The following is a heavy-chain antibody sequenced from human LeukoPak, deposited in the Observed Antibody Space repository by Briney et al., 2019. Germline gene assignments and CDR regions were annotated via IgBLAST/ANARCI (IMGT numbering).Heavy chain of an antibody. Sequence: QPGGSLRLSCAASGFTFSSYAMSWVRQAPGKGLEWVSAISGSGGSTYYADSVKGRFTISRDNSKNTLYLQMNSLRAEDTAVYYCAKNTVGATTRPSSFDYWGQGTLVTVSS. J-gene: IGHJ4*02. D-gene: IGHD1-26*01. V-gene: IGHV3-23*01. CDR1: GFTFSSYA. CDR3: AKNTVGATTRPSSFDY. CDR2: ISGSGGST.